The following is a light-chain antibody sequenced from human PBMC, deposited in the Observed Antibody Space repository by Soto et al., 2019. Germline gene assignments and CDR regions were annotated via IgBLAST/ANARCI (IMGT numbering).Light chain of an antibody. V-gene: IGKV3-11*01. J-gene: IGKJ3*01. CDR2: DAS. CDR1: QSVSSY. CDR3: PQRSNWPLT. Sequence: EIVLTQSPATLSLSPGDRATLSCRASQSVSSYLTWYQQKPGQAPRLLIYDASNRATGIPARFSGSGSGTDFTLTISSLEPEDFALYYCPQRSNWPLTFGPGTKVEIK.